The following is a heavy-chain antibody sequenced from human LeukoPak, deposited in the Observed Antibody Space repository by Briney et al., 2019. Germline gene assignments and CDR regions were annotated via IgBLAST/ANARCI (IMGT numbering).Heavy chain of an antibody. CDR3: AKDRPGGPYNWFDP. D-gene: IGHD3-16*01. CDR1: GFTFSSYA. J-gene: IGHJ5*02. V-gene: IGHV3-23*01. Sequence: GGSLRLSCAASGFTFSSYAMSWVRQAPGKGLEWVSAISGSGGSTYYADSVEGRFTISRDDSKNTLYLQMNSLRAEDTAVYYCAKDRPGGPYNWFDPWGQGTLVTVSS. CDR2: ISGSGGST.